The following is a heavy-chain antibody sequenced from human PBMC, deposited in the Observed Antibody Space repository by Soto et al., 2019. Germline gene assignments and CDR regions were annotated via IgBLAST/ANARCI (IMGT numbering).Heavy chain of an antibody. CDR1: GFSLSTSGVG. CDR3: AHRRGGYNWEDSDFDY. D-gene: IGHD3-16*01. V-gene: IGHV2-5*02. CDR2: IYWDNDR. Sequence: QITLRESGPTLVQPTQTLTLTCSFSGFSLSTSGVGVGWIRQPPGEALESLAIIYWDNDRRYNPSLRSRLAITKDTSKHQVVLTMTSVDAVDIATYYCAHRRGGYNWEDSDFDYCGPGILVTVSS. J-gene: IGHJ4*02.